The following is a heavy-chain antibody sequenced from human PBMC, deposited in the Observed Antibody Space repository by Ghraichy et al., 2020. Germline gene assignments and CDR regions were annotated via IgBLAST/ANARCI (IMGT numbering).Heavy chain of an antibody. J-gene: IGHJ6*02. D-gene: IGHD2-2*01. V-gene: IGHV4-30-4*07. CDR3: ARGHIPPLDIVVVPAAIGGYYYYYYGMDV. CDR2: IYYSGST. Sequence: SETLSLTCAVSGGSISSGGYSWSWIRQPPGKGLEWIGYIYYSGSTYYNPSLKSRVTISVDTSKNQFSLKLSSVTAADTAVYYCARGHIPPLDIVVVPAAIGGYYYYYYGMDVWGQGTTVTVSS. CDR1: GGSISSGGYS.